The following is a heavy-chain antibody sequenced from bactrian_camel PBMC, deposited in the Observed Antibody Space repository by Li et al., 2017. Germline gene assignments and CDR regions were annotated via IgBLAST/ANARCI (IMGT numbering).Heavy chain of an antibody. J-gene: IGHJ6*01. D-gene: IGHD6*01. CDR1: GGYTSNYC. CDR3: AADAENGKYGDTCLFGY. Sequence: HVQLVESGGGSVQAGGSLRLSCVVSGGYTSNYCMGWFRQAPGTEREGVACIDSARNTTYVDSVKGRFTISKDNAKNTLYLQMNILKPEDTGTYYCAADAENGKYGDTCLFGYWGQGTQVTVS. V-gene: IGHV3S53*01. CDR2: IDSARNT.